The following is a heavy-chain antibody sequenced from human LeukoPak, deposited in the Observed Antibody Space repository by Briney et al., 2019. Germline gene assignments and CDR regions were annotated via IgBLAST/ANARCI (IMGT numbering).Heavy chain of an antibody. D-gene: IGHD3-16*02. CDR1: GYTFTGYY. J-gene: IGHJ4*02. CDR3: ARGGTLRLGELSSGY. V-gene: IGHV1-2*02. CDR2: INPNSGGT. Sequence: ASVKVSCKASGYTFTGYYMHWVRQAPGQGLEWMGWINPNSGGTNYAQKFQGRVTMTRDTSISTAYMELSRLRSDDTAVYYCARGGTLRLGELSSGYWGQGTLVTVSS.